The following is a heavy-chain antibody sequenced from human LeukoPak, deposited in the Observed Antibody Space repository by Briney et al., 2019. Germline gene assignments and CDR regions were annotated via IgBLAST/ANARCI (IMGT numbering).Heavy chain of an antibody. D-gene: IGHD3-22*01. CDR1: GYTFTGYY. V-gene: IGHV1-2*02. CDR2: INPNSGGT. Sequence: ASVKVSCRASGYTFTGYYMHWVRQAPGQGLEWMGWINPNSGGTNYAQKFQGRVTMTGDTSISTAYMELSRLRSDDTAVYYCARGRGGTYYYDSSGYYSAFDYWGQGTLVTVSS. J-gene: IGHJ4*02. CDR3: ARGRGGTYYYDSSGYYSAFDY.